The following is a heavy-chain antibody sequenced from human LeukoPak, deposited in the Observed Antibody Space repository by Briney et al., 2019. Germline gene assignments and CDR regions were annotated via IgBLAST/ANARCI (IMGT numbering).Heavy chain of an antibody. J-gene: IGHJ6*03. Sequence: SETLSLTCTVSGYSISSGYYWGWIRQPPGKGLEWIGSIYHSGSTYYNPSLKSRVTISVDTSKNQFSLKLSSVTAADTAVYYCARRSQVYYMDVWGKGTTVTISS. CDR3: ARRSQVYYMDV. CDR1: GYSISSGYY. CDR2: IYHSGST. V-gene: IGHV4-38-2*02.